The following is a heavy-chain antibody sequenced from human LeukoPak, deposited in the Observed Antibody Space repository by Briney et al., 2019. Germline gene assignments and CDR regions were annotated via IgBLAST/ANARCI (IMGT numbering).Heavy chain of an antibody. D-gene: IGHD3-3*01. CDR3: ARGGLEWLLSGPNRNWFDP. J-gene: IGHJ5*02. V-gene: IGHV4-34*01. CDR2: INHSGST. Sequence: SETLSLTCAVYGGSFSGYYWSWIRQPPGKGLEWIGEINHSGSTNYNPPLKSRVTISVDTSKNQFSLKLSSVTAADTAVYYCARGGLEWLLSGPNRNWFDPWGQGTLVTVSS. CDR1: GGSFSGYY.